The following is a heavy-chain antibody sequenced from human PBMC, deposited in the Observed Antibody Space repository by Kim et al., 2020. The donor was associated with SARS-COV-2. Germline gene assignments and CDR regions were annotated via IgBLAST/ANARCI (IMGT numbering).Heavy chain of an antibody. D-gene: IGHD2-15*01. V-gene: IGHV3-15*01. J-gene: IGHJ4*02. Sequence: GRFTISRDDSKNTLYLQMNSLKTEDTAVYYCTTLSPLGYCSGGSCSHFDYWGQGTLVTVSS. CDR3: TTLSPLGYCSGGSCSHFDY.